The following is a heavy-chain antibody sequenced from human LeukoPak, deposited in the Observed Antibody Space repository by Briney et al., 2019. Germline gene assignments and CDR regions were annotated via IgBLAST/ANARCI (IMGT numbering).Heavy chain of an antibody. Sequence: GGSLRLSCAASGFTFNSHAMSWVRQAPGKGLEWVSVISGSGDSTYYADSVKGRFTISRDNSKSTLYLQMNGLRAEDTAIFYCAKSLFTSATGTGRAFHIWGQGTRVTVSS. V-gene: IGHV3-23*01. D-gene: IGHD1-1*01. CDR3: AKSLFTSATGTGRAFHI. J-gene: IGHJ3*02. CDR1: GFTFNSHA. CDR2: ISGSGDST.